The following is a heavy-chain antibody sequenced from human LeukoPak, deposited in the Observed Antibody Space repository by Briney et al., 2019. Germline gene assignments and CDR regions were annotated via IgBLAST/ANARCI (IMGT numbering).Heavy chain of an antibody. CDR3: ARDEDYYDNSGYDY. V-gene: IGHV3-11*06. CDR1: GFTFRDYY. Sequence: GGSLRLSCVASGFTFRDYYMSWIRRAPGKGLEWVSYISSSSSYIDYADSVKGRFNISRDSARNSLYLQMNSLRAEDTAVYYCARDEDYYDNSGYDYWGQGTLVTVSS. J-gene: IGHJ4*02. CDR2: ISSSSSYI. D-gene: IGHD3-22*01.